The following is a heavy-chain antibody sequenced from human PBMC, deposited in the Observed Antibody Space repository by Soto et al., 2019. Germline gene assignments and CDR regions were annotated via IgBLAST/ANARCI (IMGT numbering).Heavy chain of an antibody. CDR2: VLYSGLT. CDR3: APLSVSLSGPYGIHV. J-gene: IGHJ6*02. V-gene: IGHV4-39*01. D-gene: IGHD2-15*01. Sequence: LSLTCSVSGYSISSSDYYWAWIRQPPGKGLEWIGSVLYSGLTYYNPSLKSRVTLSVDTSKNQFSVRLNSVTASDTAVYYCAPLSVSLSGPYGIHVWGQGTTVTVSS. CDR1: GYSISSSDYY.